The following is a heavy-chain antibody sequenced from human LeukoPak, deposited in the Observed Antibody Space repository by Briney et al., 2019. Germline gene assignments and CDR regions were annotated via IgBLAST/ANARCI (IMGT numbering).Heavy chain of an antibody. Sequence: GGSLRLSCAASAFTFSSYAMQWVRQAPGKGLEWVSYITYNSGTIFYADSVKGRFTISRDNAKDSLYLQMSSLRDEDTAVYYCARYSGYGYADDYWGQGTLVTVSS. V-gene: IGHV3-48*02. CDR2: ITYNSGTI. CDR3: ARYSGYGYADDY. J-gene: IGHJ4*02. D-gene: IGHD5-12*01. CDR1: AFTFSSYA.